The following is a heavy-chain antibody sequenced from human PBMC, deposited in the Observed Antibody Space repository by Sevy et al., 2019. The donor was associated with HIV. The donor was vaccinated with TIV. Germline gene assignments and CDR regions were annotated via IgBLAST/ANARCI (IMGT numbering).Heavy chain of an antibody. Sequence: GGSLRLSCKPSGFTFTSYAMNWVRQAPGKGLEWISTIYGSGGVTYYADSVKGRFTISRDNSKNTLYLQMNSLRAEDTAVYYCARDDRGYSGYDRGNFDYWGQGTLVTVSS. CDR3: ARDDRGYSGYDRGNFDY. D-gene: IGHD5-12*01. J-gene: IGHJ4*02. CDR1: GFTFTSYA. V-gene: IGHV3-23*01. CDR2: IYGSGGVT.